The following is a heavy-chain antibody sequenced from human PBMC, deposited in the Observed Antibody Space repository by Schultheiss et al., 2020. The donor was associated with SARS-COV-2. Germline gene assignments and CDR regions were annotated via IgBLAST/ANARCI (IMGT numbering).Heavy chain of an antibody. Sequence: GGSLRLSCAASGFTVSSNYMSWVRQAPGKGLEWVSVIYSGGSTYYADSVKGRFTISRDNSKNTLYLQMNSLRAEDTAVYYCAKGQLELRGSFDPWGQGTLVTVSS. J-gene: IGHJ5*02. D-gene: IGHD1-1*01. CDR2: IYSGGST. V-gene: IGHV3-66*01. CDR3: AKGQLELRGSFDP. CDR1: GFTVSSNY.